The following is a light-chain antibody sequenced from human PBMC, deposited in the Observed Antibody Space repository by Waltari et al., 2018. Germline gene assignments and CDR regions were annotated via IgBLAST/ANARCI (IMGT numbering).Light chain of an antibody. CDR3: GTWDASLSVVV. CDR2: DNN. J-gene: IGLJ2*01. CDR1: NSNIGNNY. Sequence: QSVLTQPPSVSAAPGQKVTISCSGSNSNIGNNYVSWYRQLPGTAPKLRIYDNNKRPSGIPDRVSGSKSGTSATLGITGLQTGDEADYYCGTWDASLSVVVFGGGTKLTVL. V-gene: IGLV1-51*01.